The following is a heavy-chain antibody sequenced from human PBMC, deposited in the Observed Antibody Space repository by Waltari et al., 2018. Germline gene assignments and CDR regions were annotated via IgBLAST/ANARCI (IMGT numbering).Heavy chain of an antibody. D-gene: IGHD6-13*01. CDR1: GFTLSSYA. CDR3: AKRYSFGGLFDY. Sequence: EVQLLESGGGLVQPGGSLRLSCAASGFTLSSYAMSWVRKAPGKGLEWVSGISGSGGTTYYADSVKGRFTISRDNSKNTLYLQMNSLRAEDTAVYYCAKRYSFGGLFDYWGQGTLVTVSS. CDR2: ISGSGGTT. V-gene: IGHV3-23*01. J-gene: IGHJ4*02.